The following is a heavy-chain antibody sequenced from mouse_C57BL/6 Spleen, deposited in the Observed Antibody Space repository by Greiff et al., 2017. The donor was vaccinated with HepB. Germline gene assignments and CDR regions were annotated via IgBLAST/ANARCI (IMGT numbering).Heavy chain of an antibody. Sequence: EVQLQQSGPELVKPGASVKIPCKASGYTFTDYNMDWVKQSHGKSLEWIGDINPNNGGTIYNQKFKGKATLTVDKSSSTSYMELRSLTSGDTAVYYCARRYYGSSGAFDYWGQGTTLTVSS. V-gene: IGHV1-18*01. CDR1: GYTFTDYN. D-gene: IGHD1-1*01. CDR3: ARRYYGSSGAFDY. J-gene: IGHJ2*01. CDR2: INPNNGGT.